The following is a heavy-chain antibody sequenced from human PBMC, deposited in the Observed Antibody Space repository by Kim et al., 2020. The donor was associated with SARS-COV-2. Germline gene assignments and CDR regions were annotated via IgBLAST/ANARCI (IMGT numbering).Heavy chain of an antibody. CDR3: ARGAYGDVSFDY. J-gene: IGHJ4*02. Sequence: KYGQKDQGRVIMTTDTSTNTAYMELWSLRSDDTAMYYCARGAYGDVSFDYWGQGTLVTVSS. D-gene: IGHD4-17*01. V-gene: IGHV1-18*01.